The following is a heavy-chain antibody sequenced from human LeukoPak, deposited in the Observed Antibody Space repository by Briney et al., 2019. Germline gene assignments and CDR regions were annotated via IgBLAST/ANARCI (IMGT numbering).Heavy chain of an antibody. CDR1: GGSFSGYY. V-gene: IGHV4-34*01. J-gene: IGHJ6*03. Sequence: SETLSLTCAVYGGSFSGYYWSWIRQPPGKGLEWIREINHSGSTNYNPSLKSRVTISVDTSKNQFSLKLSSVTAADTAVYYCARGLHYYDSSGYYSWYYYYYMDVWGKGTTVTVSS. CDR2: INHSGST. CDR3: ARGLHYYDSSGYYSWYYYYYMDV. D-gene: IGHD3-22*01.